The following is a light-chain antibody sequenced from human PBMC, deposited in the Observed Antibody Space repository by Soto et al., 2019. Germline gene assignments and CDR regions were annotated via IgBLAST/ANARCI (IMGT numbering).Light chain of an antibody. CDR2: KTS. Sequence: IQMTQSPSTLSASVGDTVTITCRATESIYSWLAWYKQIPGKAPQLLIYKTSTLQGGVPSRFSGSGSGADYTLTIRSLQPDDFATYYCQEYNSNSRTFGQGTRVENK. CDR1: ESIYSW. J-gene: IGKJ1*01. V-gene: IGKV1-5*03. CDR3: QEYNSNSRT.